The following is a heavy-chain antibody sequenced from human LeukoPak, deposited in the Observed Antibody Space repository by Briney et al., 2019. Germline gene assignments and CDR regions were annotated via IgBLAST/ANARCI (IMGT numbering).Heavy chain of an antibody. CDR2: IIPIFGTA. CDR3: ASDPQDRHGYSYGPYFDY. V-gene: IGHV1-69*05. CDR1: GGTFSSYV. Sequence: SVKVSCKASGGTFSSYVISWVRQAPGQGLEWMGGIIPIFGTANYAQKFQGRVTITTDESTRTAYMELSSLRSEDTAVYYCASDPQDRHGYSYGPYFDYWGQGTLVTVSS. D-gene: IGHD5-18*01. J-gene: IGHJ4*02.